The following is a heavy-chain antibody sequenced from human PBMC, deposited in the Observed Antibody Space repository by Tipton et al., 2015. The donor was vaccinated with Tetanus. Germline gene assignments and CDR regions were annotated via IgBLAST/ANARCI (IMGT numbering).Heavy chain of an antibody. CDR2: INHSGST. V-gene: IGHV4-34*01. CDR3: ARGGSYSYGPRGFDL. D-gene: IGHD5-18*01. Sequence: GLVKPSETLSLTCAVYGGSFSAYYWSWIRQSPGKGLEWIGEINHSGSTTYSPSFKSRVTISVDAPKNQFSLKLTSLTVADTAVYYCARGGSYSYGPRGFDLWGRGTLVTVSS. J-gene: IGHJ2*01. CDR1: GGSFSAYY.